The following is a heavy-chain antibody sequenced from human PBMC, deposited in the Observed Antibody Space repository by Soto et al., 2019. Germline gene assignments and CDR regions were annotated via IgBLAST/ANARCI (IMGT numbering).Heavy chain of an antibody. Sequence: EVQLLESGGGLVQPGGSLRLSCAASGFTFSSYAMSWVRQAPGKGLEWVSAISGSGGSTYYADSVKGRFTISRDNSKNTLYLQMNSLRAEDTAVYYCATYIAAAYASRYWYFDLWGRGTLVTVSS. CDR3: ATYIAAAYASRYWYFDL. D-gene: IGHD6-13*01. CDR2: ISGSGGST. V-gene: IGHV3-23*01. CDR1: GFTFSSYA. J-gene: IGHJ2*01.